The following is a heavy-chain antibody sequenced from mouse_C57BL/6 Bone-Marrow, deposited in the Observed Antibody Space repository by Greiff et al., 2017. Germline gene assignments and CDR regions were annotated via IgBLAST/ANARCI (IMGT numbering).Heavy chain of an antibody. CDR2: IHPSDSDT. CDR1: GYTFTSYW. Sequence: QVQLQQPGAELVKPGASVKVSCKASGYTFTSYWMHWVKQRPGQGLEWIGRIHPSDSDTNYNQKFKGKAILTVDTSSNTAYMQLSSLTSEDSAVFYCARSGPLGRSFDYWGQGTTLTVSS. V-gene: IGHV1-74*01. D-gene: IGHD4-1*01. J-gene: IGHJ2*01. CDR3: ARSGPLGRSFDY.